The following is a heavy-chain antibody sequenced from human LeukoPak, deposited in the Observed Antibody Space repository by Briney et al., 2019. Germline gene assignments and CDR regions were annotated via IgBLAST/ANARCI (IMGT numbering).Heavy chain of an antibody. D-gene: IGHD6-19*01. V-gene: IGHV1-2*02. J-gene: IGHJ4*02. CDR1: GYTFTVYY. CDR2: IDPNNGGT. CDR3: TNVYNSGWYFDY. Sequence: GASVKVSCTASGYTFTVYYMHWVRQAPGQGLEWMGWIDPNNGGTAYAQKFQGRVTMTRDTSISTVYMELSRLRSDDTAVYYCTNVYNSGWYFDYWGQGTLVTVSS.